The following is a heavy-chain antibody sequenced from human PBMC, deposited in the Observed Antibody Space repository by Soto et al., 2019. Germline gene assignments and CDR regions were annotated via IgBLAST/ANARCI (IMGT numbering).Heavy chain of an antibody. CDR2: IYYSGST. Sequence: QLQLQESGPGLVKPSETLSLTCTVSGGSISSSSYYWGWIRQPPGKGLEWIGSIYYSGSTYYNPSLKSRVTISVDTSKNPFSLKLSSVTAADTAVYYCARLERKVGYFDYWGQGTLVTVSS. CDR3: ARLERKVGYFDY. V-gene: IGHV4-39*01. J-gene: IGHJ4*02. CDR1: GGSISSSSYY. D-gene: IGHD1-26*01.